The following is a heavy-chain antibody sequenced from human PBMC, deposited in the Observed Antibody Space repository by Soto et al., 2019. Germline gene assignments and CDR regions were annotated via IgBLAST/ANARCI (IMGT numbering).Heavy chain of an antibody. CDR2: IYYSGST. CDR1: GGSISSGGYY. Sequence: SETLSLTCTVSGGSISSGGYYLSWIRQHPGKGLEWIGYIYYSGSTYYNPSLKSRVTISVDTSKNQFSLKLSSVTAADTAVYYCARARSNYGLPFDYWGQGTLVTVSS. D-gene: IGHD4-4*01. CDR3: ARARSNYGLPFDY. J-gene: IGHJ4*02. V-gene: IGHV4-31*03.